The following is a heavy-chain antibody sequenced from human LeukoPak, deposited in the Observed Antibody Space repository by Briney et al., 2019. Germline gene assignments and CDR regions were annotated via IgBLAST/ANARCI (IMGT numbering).Heavy chain of an antibody. CDR3: ARGRQNYGDYPY. CDR2: IRDSGSST. CDR1: GFTFSSYA. J-gene: IGHJ4*02. Sequence: GGALRLSCAASGFTFSSYAMSWVRQAPGKGLEWVSAIRDSGSSTHYADSVKGRFTTSGDNFNNTVYLQMNSLRAEDTAVYYCARGRQNYGDYPYWGQGTLVTVSS. V-gene: IGHV3-23*01. D-gene: IGHD4-17*01.